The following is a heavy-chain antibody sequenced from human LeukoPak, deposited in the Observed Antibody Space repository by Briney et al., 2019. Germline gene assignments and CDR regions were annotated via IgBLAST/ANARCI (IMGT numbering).Heavy chain of an antibody. CDR2: ISGSGGST. CDR3: AKDPEAYYYDSSGPYFDY. Sequence: PGGSLRLSCAASGFTFSSYAMSWVRQAPGKGLEWVSAISGSGGSTYYADSVKGRFTISRDNSRNTLYLQMNSLRAEDTAVYYCAKDPEAYYYDSSGPYFDYWGQGTLVTVSS. D-gene: IGHD3-22*01. V-gene: IGHV3-23*01. J-gene: IGHJ4*02. CDR1: GFTFSSYA.